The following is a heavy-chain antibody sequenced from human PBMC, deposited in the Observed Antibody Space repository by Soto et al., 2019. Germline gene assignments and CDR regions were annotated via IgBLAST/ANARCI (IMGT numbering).Heavy chain of an antibody. Sequence: QITLKESGPTLVKPTQTLTLTCTFSGFSLTTGGMGVAWIRQPPGKALEWLAHIYWDDDKRYSPSLKSRLTINKDTSKNQVVLTMTNMDPVDTGTYFCAHSRYRGRVTGTTWFDPWGQGTLVNVSS. CDR3: AHSRYRGRVTGTTWFDP. CDR2: IYWDDDK. J-gene: IGHJ5*02. CDR1: GFSLTTGGMG. D-gene: IGHD1-1*01. V-gene: IGHV2-5*02.